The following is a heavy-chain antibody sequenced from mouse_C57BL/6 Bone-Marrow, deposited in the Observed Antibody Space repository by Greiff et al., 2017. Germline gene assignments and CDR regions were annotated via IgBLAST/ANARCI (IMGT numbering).Heavy chain of an antibody. J-gene: IGHJ2*01. CDR1: GFTFTDYY. V-gene: IGHV7-3*01. CDR3: ARYGGGNSGFYSYYFDY. D-gene: IGHD2-1*01. Sequence: DVHLVESGGGLVQPGGSLSLSCAASGFTFTDYYMSWVRQPPGKALEWLGFIRNKANGYTTESSASVKGRFTISRDNSQSILYLQMNALRAEDSATYYWARYGGGNSGFYSYYFDYWGQGTTLTVSS. CDR2: IRNKANGYTT.